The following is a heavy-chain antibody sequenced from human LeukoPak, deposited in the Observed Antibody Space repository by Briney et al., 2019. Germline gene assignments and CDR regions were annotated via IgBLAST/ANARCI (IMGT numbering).Heavy chain of an antibody. D-gene: IGHD4-17*01. CDR3: AKLAVTPTDAFDI. Sequence: GGSLRLSCAASRFTLNTYAMSWVRQAPGKGLEWVSAISGSGGTTSYADSVKGRFTISRDNSKNTLYLQMNSLRAEDTAVYYCAKLAVTPTDAFDIWGQGTMVTVSS. V-gene: IGHV3-23*01. J-gene: IGHJ3*02. CDR1: RFTLNTYA. CDR2: ISGSGGTT.